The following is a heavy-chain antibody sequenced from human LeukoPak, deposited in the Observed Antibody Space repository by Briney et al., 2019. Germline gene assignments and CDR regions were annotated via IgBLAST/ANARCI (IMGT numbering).Heavy chain of an antibody. CDR2: INHSGST. CDR1: GGSFSGYY. D-gene: IGHD3-3*01. J-gene: IGHJ5*02. CDR3: ARGGYDFWSGPPNWFDP. V-gene: IGHV4-34*01. Sequence: SETLSLTCAVYGGSFSGYYWSWIRQPPGKGLEWIGEINHSGSTNYNPSLKSRVTISVDTSKNQFSLKLSSVTAADTAVYYCARGGYDFWSGPPNWFDPWGREPWSPSPQ.